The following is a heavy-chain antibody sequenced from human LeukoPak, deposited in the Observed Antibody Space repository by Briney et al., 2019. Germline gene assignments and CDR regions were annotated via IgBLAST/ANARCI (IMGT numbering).Heavy chain of an antibody. V-gene: IGHV4-39*02. CDR1: GGSFSSSSYY. CDR2: IYYSGST. Sequence: SETLSLTCTVSGGSFSSSSYYWGWIRQPPGKGLEWIGSIYYSGSTYYNPSPKSRVTISVDTTKNQFSLKLSSVTAADTAVYYCARDKRRTGYYPLVYFDYGGQGTLVTVSS. J-gene: IGHJ4*02. CDR3: ARDKRRTGYYPLVYFDY. D-gene: IGHD3/OR15-3a*01.